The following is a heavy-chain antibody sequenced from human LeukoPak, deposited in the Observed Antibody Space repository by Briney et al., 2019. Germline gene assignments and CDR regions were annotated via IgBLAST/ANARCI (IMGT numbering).Heavy chain of an antibody. CDR3: ARGEEIFDY. Sequence: PSETLSLTCTVSGGSISSSSYYWGWIRQPPGKGLEWIGSIYYSGSTYYNPSLKSRVTISVDTSKNQFSLKLSSVTAADTAVYYCARGEEIFDYWGQGTLVTVSS. V-gene: IGHV4-39*07. CDR2: IYYSGST. D-gene: IGHD1-26*01. CDR1: GGSISSSSYY. J-gene: IGHJ4*02.